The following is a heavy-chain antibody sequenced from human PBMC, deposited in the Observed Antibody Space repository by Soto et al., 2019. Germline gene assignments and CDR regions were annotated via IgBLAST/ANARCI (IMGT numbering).Heavy chain of an antibody. CDR3: VKPPVITASYYYYDMDV. V-gene: IGHV3-23*01. D-gene: IGHD4-4*01. CDR1: GFTFSTYP. Sequence: EAQLLESGGGLVQPGGSLRLSCAASGFTFSTYPMSWVRQAPGKGLGWASGISGRGISTYYTDSVKGRFTISRDNSKNTVFLQMNSLRDEDTAVYYCVKPPVITASYYYYDMDVWGQGTTVTVSS. J-gene: IGHJ6*02. CDR2: ISGRGIST.